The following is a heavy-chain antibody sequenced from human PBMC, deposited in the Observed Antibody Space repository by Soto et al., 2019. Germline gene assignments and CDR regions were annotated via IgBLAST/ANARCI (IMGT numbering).Heavy chain of an antibody. V-gene: IGHV3-20*04. CDR2: ISWNGGST. CDR1: GFTFDDYG. CDR3: ARYIPGVRYYGMDV. Sequence: GSLRLSCAASGFTFDDYGMSWGRQAPGKGLEWVSGISWNGGSTGYADSVKGRFTISRDNSKNTLFLQMNSLRAEDTAVYYCARYIPGVRYYGMDVWGQGTTVTVSS. D-gene: IGHD2-2*01. J-gene: IGHJ6*02.